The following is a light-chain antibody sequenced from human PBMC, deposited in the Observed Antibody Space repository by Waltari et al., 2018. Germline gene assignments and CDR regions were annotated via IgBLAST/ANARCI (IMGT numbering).Light chain of an antibody. Sequence: QSVLTKPPSVSAAPGQKVTISCSGSSSNIGSNYLSWYQQLPGTAPRLRIFENSVRPSGIPDRFSGSRSGTSATLDIPGLQTGDEADYYCGTWDASLSGVVFGGGTRLTVL. CDR2: ENS. CDR1: SSNIGSNY. J-gene: IGLJ2*01. CDR3: GTWDASLSGVV. V-gene: IGLV1-51*01.